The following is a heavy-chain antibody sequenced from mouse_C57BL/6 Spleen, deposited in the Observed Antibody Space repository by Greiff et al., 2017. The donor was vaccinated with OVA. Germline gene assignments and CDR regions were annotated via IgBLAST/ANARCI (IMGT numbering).Heavy chain of an antibody. CDR2: ISYDGSN. CDR1: GYSITSGYY. V-gene: IGHV3-6*01. J-gene: IGHJ3*01. CDR3: AREDYGYFAY. D-gene: IGHD2-2*01. Sequence: DVHLVESGPGLVKPSQSLSLTCSVTGYSITSGYYWNWIRQFPGNKLEWMGYISYDGSNNYNPSLKNRISITRDTSKNQFFLKLNSVTTEDTATYYCAREDYGYFAYWGQGTLVTVSA.